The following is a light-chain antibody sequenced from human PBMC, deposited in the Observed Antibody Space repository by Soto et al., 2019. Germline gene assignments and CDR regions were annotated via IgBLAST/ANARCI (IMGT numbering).Light chain of an antibody. CDR1: QSISSTY. CDR2: ATS. Sequence: ELVLTQSPGTLSLSPGEGATLSCRASQSISSTYLAWYQQKPSQAPRLLIYATSTRATGIPDRFSGRGSMTDFTLTLSRREPEDFAVYYCQQYGSFTFGPGTKVEFK. CDR3: QQYGSFT. V-gene: IGKV3-20*01. J-gene: IGKJ3*01.